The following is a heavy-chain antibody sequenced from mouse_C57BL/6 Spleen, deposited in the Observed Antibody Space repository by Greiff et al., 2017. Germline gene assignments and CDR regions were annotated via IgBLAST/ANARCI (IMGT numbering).Heavy chain of an antibody. V-gene: IGHV5-9-1*02. D-gene: IGHD2-5*01. CDR1: GFTFSSYA. CDR2: ISSGGDYI. J-gene: IGHJ3*01. Sequence: EVKVEESGEGLVKPGGSLKLSCAASGFTFSSYAMSWVRQTPEKRLEWVAYISSGGDYIYYADTVKGRFTISRDNARNTLYLQMSSLKSEDTAMYYCTREDYSTSWFAYWGQGTLVTVSA. CDR3: TREDYSTSWFAY.